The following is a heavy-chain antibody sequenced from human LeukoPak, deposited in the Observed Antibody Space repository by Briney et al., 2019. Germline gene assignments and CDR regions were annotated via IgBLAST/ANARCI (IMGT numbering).Heavy chain of an antibody. V-gene: IGHV4-59*08. CDR1: GGSISSYY. CDR2: IYYSGST. D-gene: IGHD1-26*01. CDR3: ARTPWELLTWFDP. Sequence: PSETLSLTCAVYGGSISSYYWSWIRQPPGKGLEWIGYIYYSGSTNYNPSLKSRVTISVDTSKNQFSLKLSSVTAADTAVYYCARTPWELLTWFDPWGQGTLVTVSS. J-gene: IGHJ5*02.